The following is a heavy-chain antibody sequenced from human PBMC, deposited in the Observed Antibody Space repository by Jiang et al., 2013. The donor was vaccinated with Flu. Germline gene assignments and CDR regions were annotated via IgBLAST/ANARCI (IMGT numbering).Heavy chain of an antibody. J-gene: IGHJ6*02. V-gene: IGHV4-39*01. CDR1: GGSISSSSYY. CDR3: ARVRHYYYDSSGYYYYGMDV. CDR2: IYYSGST. Sequence: GLVKPSETLSLTCTVSGGSISSSSYYWGWIRQPPGKGLEWIGSIYYSGSTYYNPSLKSRVTISVDTSKNQFSLKLSSVTAADTAVYYCARVRHYYYDSSGYYYYGMDVWGQGTTVTVSS. D-gene: IGHD3-22*01.